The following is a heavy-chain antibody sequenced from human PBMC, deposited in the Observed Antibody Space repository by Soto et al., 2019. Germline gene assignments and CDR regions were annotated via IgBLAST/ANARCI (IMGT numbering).Heavy chain of an antibody. D-gene: IGHD6-6*01. Sequence: EVQLAESGGGLAQPGGSLRLSCAASGFTLSGYAMDWVRQAPGTGLEYVSGISSNGVGTYYANSVQGRFTISRDNSKNTVYLQMGSLRPEDMAVYYCARRARPDFYYMDVWGKGTTVTVS. CDR2: ISSNGVGT. J-gene: IGHJ6*03. CDR3: ARRARPDFYYMDV. CDR1: GFTLSGYA. V-gene: IGHV3-64*01.